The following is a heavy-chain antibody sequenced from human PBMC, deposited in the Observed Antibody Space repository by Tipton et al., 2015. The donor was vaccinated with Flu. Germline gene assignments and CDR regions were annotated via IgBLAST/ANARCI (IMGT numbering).Heavy chain of an antibody. J-gene: IGHJ4*02. V-gene: IGHV3-11*01. CDR2: ISSSGSTI. Sequence: SLRLSCAASGFTFSDYYMSWIRQAPGKGLEWVSYISSSGSTIYYADSVKGRVTISRDNAKNSLYLQMNSRSAEDTAVYYCSRVSSSWSSYFDYWGQGTRVPVSS. CDR1: GFTFSDYY. CDR3: SRVSSSWSSYFDY. D-gene: IGHD6-13*01.